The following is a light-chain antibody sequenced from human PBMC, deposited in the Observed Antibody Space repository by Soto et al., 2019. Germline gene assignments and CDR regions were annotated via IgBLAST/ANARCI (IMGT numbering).Light chain of an antibody. J-gene: IGLJ3*02. V-gene: IGLV2-14*01. CDR1: SSDVGGYNY. CDR3: SSYTSSSNPLV. CDR2: DVS. Sequence: QSALTQPASVSGSPGQSITISCTGTSSDVGGYNYVSWYQQHPGKAPKLMIYDVSNRPSGVSNRFSGSKSGNTAALTISGLHDEDEADDYCSSYTSSSNPLVFGGGTKLTVL.